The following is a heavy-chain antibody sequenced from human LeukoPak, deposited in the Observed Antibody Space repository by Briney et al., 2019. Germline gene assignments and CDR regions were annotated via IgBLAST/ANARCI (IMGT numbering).Heavy chain of an antibody. CDR3: AKDLGEFTPDY. CDR2: ISYDGSNK. CDR1: GFTFSSYG. J-gene: IGHJ4*02. D-gene: IGHD3-10*01. V-gene: IGHV3-30*18. Sequence: GGSLRLSCAASGFTFSSYGMHWVRQAPGKGLEWVAVISYDGSNKYYADSVKGRFTISRDNSKNTLYLQMNSLRAEDTAVYYCAKDLGEFTPDYWGQGTLVTVSS.